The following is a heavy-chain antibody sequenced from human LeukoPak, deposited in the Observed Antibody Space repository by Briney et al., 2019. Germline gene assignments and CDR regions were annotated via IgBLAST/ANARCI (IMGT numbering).Heavy chain of an antibody. Sequence: PSETLSLTCTVSGGSISSGSYYWSWIRQPAGKGLEWIGRIYTSGSTNYNPSLKSRVTISVDTPKNQFSLKLSSVTAADTAVYYCAREPSRTIFGVVIMGYYFDYWGQGTLVTVSS. CDR2: IYTSGST. D-gene: IGHD3-3*01. CDR3: AREPSRTIFGVVIMGYYFDY. V-gene: IGHV4-61*02. J-gene: IGHJ4*02. CDR1: GGSISSGSYY.